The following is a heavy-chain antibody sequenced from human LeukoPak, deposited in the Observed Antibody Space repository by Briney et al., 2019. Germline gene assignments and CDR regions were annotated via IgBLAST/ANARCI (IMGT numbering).Heavy chain of an antibody. J-gene: IGHJ4*02. Sequence: GGSLRLSCAASDLTVSSNYMSWVRQTPGKGLEWVSVIYDGGNTYYADSVKGRFTISRDNSKNTLYLQMNSLRAEDTAVYYCARESYCGGGSCYSDYWGQGTLVTVSS. CDR3: ARESYCGGGSCYSDY. CDR2: IYDGGNT. CDR1: DLTVSSNY. V-gene: IGHV3-53*01. D-gene: IGHD2-15*01.